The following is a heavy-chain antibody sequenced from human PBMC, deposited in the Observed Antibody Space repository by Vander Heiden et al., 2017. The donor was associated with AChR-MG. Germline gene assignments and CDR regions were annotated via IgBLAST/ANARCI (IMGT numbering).Heavy chain of an antibody. Sequence: QVQLVESGGGVVQPGRSLRLSCAASGFTFSSYGMHWVRQAPGKGLEWVAVISYDGSNKYYADSVKGRFTISRDNSKNTLYLQMNSLRAEDTAVYYCAKDLREGYYYYYGMDVWGQGTTVTVSS. CDR2: ISYDGSNK. V-gene: IGHV3-30*18. CDR1: GFTFSSYG. J-gene: IGHJ6*02. CDR3: AKDLREGYYYYYGMDV.